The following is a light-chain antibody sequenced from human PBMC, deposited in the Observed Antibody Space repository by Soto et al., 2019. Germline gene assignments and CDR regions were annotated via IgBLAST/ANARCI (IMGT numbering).Light chain of an antibody. CDR2: GTG. Sequence: EIVLTQSPGTLSLSPGQRATLSCRSSQSVSRSYLAWYQHKRGQAPRLLMFGTGSRATGIPDRVSGTGSGTDFTLIINRLEPEDFAVYYCQQYSSTPHTFGQGTKVDIK. V-gene: IGKV3-20*01. CDR1: QSVSRSY. CDR3: QQYSSTPHT. J-gene: IGKJ2*01.